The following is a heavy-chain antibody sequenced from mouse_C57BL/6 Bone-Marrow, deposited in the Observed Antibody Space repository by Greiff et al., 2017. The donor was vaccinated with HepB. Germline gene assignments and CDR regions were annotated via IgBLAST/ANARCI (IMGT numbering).Heavy chain of an antibody. Sequence: EESGPGLVKPSQSLSLTCSVTGYSITSGYSWNWIRQFPGNKLEWMGYISYDGSNNYNPSLKPRIAITRDTSKNQFFLKLNSVTTEDTATYYCARYGYDEGFDYWGQGTTLTVSS. D-gene: IGHD2-2*01. J-gene: IGHJ2*01. CDR1: GYSITSGYS. CDR2: ISYDGSN. V-gene: IGHV3-6*01. CDR3: ARYGYDEGFDY.